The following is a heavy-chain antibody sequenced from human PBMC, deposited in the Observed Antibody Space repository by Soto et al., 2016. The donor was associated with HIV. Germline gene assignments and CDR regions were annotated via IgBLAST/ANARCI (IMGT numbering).Heavy chain of an antibody. CDR3: ANDPPVTTDAFDI. J-gene: IGHJ3*02. CDR2: ISGSGGST. CDR1: DSPLVSYA. V-gene: IGHV3-23*01. Sequence: EVQLLESGGGLVQPGGSRRDSPVQPLDSPLVSYAMSWVRQAPGKGLEWVSAISGSGGSTYYADSVKGRFTISRDNSKNMLYLQMNSLRAEDTAVYYCANDPPVTTDAFDIWGQGTMVTVSS. D-gene: IGHD4-17*01.